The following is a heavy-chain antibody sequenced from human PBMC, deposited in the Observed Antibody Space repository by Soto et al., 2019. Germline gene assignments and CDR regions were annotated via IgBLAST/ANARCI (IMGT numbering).Heavy chain of an antibody. V-gene: IGHV3-23*01. Sequence: GGSLRLSCAASGFTFSNDAMSWVRQAPGKGLEWVSGISSSGGSTYYADSVKGRFTISRDNSKNTLYLQMNFLRAEDTAVYYCARGSDVVTGFRYFDQWGQGTQVTVSS. CDR3: ARGSDVVTGFRYFDQ. J-gene: IGHJ4*02. D-gene: IGHD2-21*02. CDR2: ISSSGGST. CDR1: GFTFSNDA.